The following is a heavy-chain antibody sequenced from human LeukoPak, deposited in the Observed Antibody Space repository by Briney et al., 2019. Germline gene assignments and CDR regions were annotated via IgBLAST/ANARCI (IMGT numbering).Heavy chain of an antibody. Sequence: PSETLSLTCTVSGGSIIGSYWTWIRQSPGKSLEYIGYIYNTVDVNYSPSLKSRVTISIDMSGNQFSLRLNSVTAADTALYYCARSRYYDSTGYNPTYYFDSWGQGALVTVSP. CDR3: ARSRYYDSTGYNPTYYFDS. CDR1: GGSIIGSY. CDR2: IYNTVDV. D-gene: IGHD3-22*01. V-gene: IGHV4-59*01. J-gene: IGHJ4*02.